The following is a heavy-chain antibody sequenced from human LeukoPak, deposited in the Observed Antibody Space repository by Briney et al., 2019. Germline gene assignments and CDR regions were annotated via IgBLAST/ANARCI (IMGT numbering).Heavy chain of an antibody. D-gene: IGHD3-10*01. CDR2: INSDGSST. V-gene: IGHV3-74*01. CDR3: ARNSITMVRGVIRYYYYYYMDV. Sequence: PGGSLRLSCAASGFTFSSYWMHWVRQAPGKGLVWVSRINSDGSSTSYADSVKGRFTISRDNAKNTLYLQMNSLRAEDTAAYYCARNSITMVRGVIRYYYYYYMDVWGKGTTVTVSS. CDR1: GFTFSSYW. J-gene: IGHJ6*03.